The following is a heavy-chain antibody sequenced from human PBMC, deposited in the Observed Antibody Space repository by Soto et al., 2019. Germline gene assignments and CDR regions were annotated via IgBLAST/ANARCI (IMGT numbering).Heavy chain of an antibody. CDR1: GYSLSELS. Sequence: QVLLVQSGAEVKKPGASVKVSCKVFGYSLSELSMHWVRQAPGKGLEWMGGFDPEGGEIIYAQKFQGRVTMADDTSTDTAYMELRSLRSEDTAVFYCAARLRRHGLRYYYDFWAREPWSPSPQ. CDR3: AARLRRHGLRYYYDF. V-gene: IGHV1-24*01. J-gene: IGHJ4*02. CDR2: FDPEGGEI. D-gene: IGHD3-10*01.